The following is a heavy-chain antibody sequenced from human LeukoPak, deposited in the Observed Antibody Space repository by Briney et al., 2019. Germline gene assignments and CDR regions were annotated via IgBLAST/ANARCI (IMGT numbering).Heavy chain of an antibody. V-gene: IGHV3-23*01. D-gene: IGHD2-2*02. CDR1: GFTFSSYA. J-gene: IGHJ4*02. Sequence: PGGSLRLSCAASGFTFSSYAMSWVRQAPGKGLEWVSAISGSGGSTYYADSVKGRFTISRDNSKNTLYLQMNSLRAEDTAVYYCAKDPIVVVPAATPYFDYWGQGTLVTVSS. CDR3: AKDPIVVVPAATPYFDY. CDR2: ISGSGGST.